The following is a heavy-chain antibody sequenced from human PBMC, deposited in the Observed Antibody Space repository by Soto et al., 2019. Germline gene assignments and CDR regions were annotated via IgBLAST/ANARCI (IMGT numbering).Heavy chain of an antibody. J-gene: IGHJ6*02. D-gene: IGHD3-22*01. CDR1: GGSISSSSYY. Sequence: SETLSLTCTVSGGSISSSSYYWGWIRQPPGKGLEWIGSIYYSGSTYYNPSLKSRVTISVDTSKSQFSLKLSSVTAADTAVYYCATRITMIVVPHGMDVWGQGTTVTVSS. V-gene: IGHV4-39*01. CDR3: ATRITMIVVPHGMDV. CDR2: IYYSGST.